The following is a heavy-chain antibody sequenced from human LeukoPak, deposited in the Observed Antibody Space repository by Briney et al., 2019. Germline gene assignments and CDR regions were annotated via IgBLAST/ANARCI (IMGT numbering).Heavy chain of an antibody. CDR3: ARDGAGYNWNDETDYYYYYYYMDV. V-gene: IGHV3-21*01. D-gene: IGHD1-20*01. CDR2: ISGSSSYI. Sequence: GGSLRLSCAASGFTFSGYDMNWVRQAPGKGLEWVSSISGSSSYIYYADSMKGRFTISRDNAKNSLYLQMNSLRAEDTAVYYCARDGAGYNWNDETDYYYYYYYMDVWGKGTTVTVSS. J-gene: IGHJ6*03. CDR1: GFTFSGYD.